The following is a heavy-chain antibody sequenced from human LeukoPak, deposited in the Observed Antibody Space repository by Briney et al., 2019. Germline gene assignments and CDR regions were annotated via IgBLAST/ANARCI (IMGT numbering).Heavy chain of an antibody. V-gene: IGHV4-59*01. D-gene: IGHD3-16*01. CDR3: ARFGVYYDMDV. CDR2: IHYSGKA. J-gene: IGHJ6*02. CDR1: DGSISGNY. Sequence: PSETLSLTCTVSDGSISGNYWTWTRQPPGKGLEWIGQIHYSGKADYNPSLRSRVTISVDTSKNQMFLKLSSVTAADTAIYYCARFGVYYDMDVWGQGTTVTVSS.